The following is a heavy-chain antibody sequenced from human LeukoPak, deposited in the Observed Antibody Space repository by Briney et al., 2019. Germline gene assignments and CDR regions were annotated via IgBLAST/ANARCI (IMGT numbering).Heavy chain of an antibody. D-gene: IGHD5-18*01. Sequence: SETLSPTCTVSGGSISSYYWSWIRQPPGKGLEWIGYIYYSGSTSYNPSLKSRVTISVDTSKNQFSLKLSSVTAADTAVYYCAILRYSYGPFDYWGQGTLVTVSS. CDR2: IYYSGST. J-gene: IGHJ4*02. CDR3: AILRYSYGPFDY. V-gene: IGHV4-59*08. CDR1: GGSISSYY.